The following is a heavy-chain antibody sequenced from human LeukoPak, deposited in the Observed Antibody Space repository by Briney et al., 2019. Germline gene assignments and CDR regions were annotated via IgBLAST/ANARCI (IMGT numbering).Heavy chain of an antibody. V-gene: IGHV3-21*01. CDR1: GFTFSSYS. CDR2: ISSSSSYI. D-gene: IGHD6-19*01. J-gene: IGHJ3*02. CDR3: ARDRLAVAGDAFDI. Sequence: GGSLRLSCAASGFTFSSYSMNWVRQAPGKGLEWVSSISSSSSYIYYADSVTGRFTISRDNAKNSLYLQMNSLRAEDTAVYYCARDRLAVAGDAFDIWGQGTMVTVSS.